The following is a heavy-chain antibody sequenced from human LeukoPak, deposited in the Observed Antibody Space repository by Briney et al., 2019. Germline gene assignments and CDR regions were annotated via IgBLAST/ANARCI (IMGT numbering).Heavy chain of an antibody. CDR3: AREWYYGDYAIDY. Sequence: GGSLRLSCAASGFTFGDYYMSWIRQAPGKGLEWVSYISRSGSTIYYADSVKGRFTISRDNAKNSLYLQMNSLRAEDTAVYYCAREWYYGDYAIDYWGQGTLVTVSS. CDR1: GFTFGDYY. CDR2: ISRSGSTI. D-gene: IGHD4-17*01. V-gene: IGHV3-11*01. J-gene: IGHJ4*02.